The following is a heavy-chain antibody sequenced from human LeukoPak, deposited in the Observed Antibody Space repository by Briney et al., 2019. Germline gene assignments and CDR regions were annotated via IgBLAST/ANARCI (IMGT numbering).Heavy chain of an antibody. CDR1: GYTFTSYD. Sequence: GASVKVSCKASGYTFTSYDINWVRQATGQGLECMGWMNPNSGNTGYAQKFQGRVTMTRNTSISTAYMELSSLRSEDTAVYYCARVGPYGGNSAPYAFDIWGQGTMVTVSS. CDR3: ARVGPYGGNSAPYAFDI. D-gene: IGHD4-23*01. CDR2: MNPNSGNT. J-gene: IGHJ3*02. V-gene: IGHV1-8*01.